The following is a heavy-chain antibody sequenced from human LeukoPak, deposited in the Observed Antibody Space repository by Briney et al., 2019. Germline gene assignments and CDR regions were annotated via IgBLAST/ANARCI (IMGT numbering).Heavy chain of an antibody. V-gene: IGHV1-24*01. D-gene: IGHD3-22*01. CDR1: GYTLTELS. J-gene: IGHJ3*02. CDR3: ATINSSGYPDAFDI. CDR2: FDPEDGET. Sequence: GASVKVSCKVSGYTLTELSMHWVRQAPGKGLEWMGGFDPEDGETIYAQKFQGRVTMTEGTSTDTAYMELSSLRSEDTAVYYCATINSSGYPDAFDIWGQGTMVTVSS.